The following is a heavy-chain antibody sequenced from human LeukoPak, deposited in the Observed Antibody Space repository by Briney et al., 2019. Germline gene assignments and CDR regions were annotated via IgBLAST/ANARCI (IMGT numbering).Heavy chain of an antibody. CDR2: IGGDGIA. CDR1: GFTFNTYT. Sequence: GGSLRLSCAASGFTFNTYTMNWVRQAPGKGLEWISYIGGDGIAFYADSVKGRFTASKDDARKSMYLQMNSLRVEDTAVYYCAKDRANWAIDDWGQGTQVTVSS. D-gene: IGHD3-16*01. J-gene: IGHJ4*02. CDR3: AKDRANWAIDD. V-gene: IGHV3-48*04.